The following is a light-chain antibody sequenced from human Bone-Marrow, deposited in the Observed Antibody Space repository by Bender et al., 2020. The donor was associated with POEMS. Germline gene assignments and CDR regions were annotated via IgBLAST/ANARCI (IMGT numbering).Light chain of an antibody. V-gene: IGLV1-51*02. J-gene: IGLJ2*01. CDR2: ENN. CDR1: SSNIGNNY. CDR3: GSWDSSLYIGV. Sequence: QSVLTQPPSVSAAPGQRVTISCSGSSSNIGNNYVAWYQQFPGAAPKLLIYENNKRPSGIPDRFSGSKSGTSATLGITGLQTGDEADYYCGSWDSSLYIGVFGGGTKLTVL.